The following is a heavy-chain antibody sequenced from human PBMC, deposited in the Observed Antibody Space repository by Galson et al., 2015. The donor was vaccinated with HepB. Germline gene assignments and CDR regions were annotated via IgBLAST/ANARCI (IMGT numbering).Heavy chain of an antibody. Sequence: CAISEDSVSSHSAAWNWIRQSPSRGLEWLGRTYYRSKWYNDYAVSVKSRITINPDTSKNQFSLQLNSVTPEDTAVYYCARGGGHSSSWYAGFDYWGQGTLVTVSS. CDR1: EDSVSSHSAA. D-gene: IGHD6-13*01. J-gene: IGHJ4*02. CDR2: TYYRSKWYN. CDR3: ARGGGHSSSWYAGFDY. V-gene: IGHV6-1*01.